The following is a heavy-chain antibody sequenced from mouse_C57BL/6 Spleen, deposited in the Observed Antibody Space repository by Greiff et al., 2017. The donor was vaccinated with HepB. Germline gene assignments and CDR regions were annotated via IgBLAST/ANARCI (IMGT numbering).Heavy chain of an antibody. CDR3: TGGSYGNFFAY. J-gene: IGHJ3*01. CDR2: IRLKSDNYAT. V-gene: IGHV6-3*01. CDR1: GFTFSNYW. Sequence: EVKLQESGGGLVQPGGSMKLSCVASGFTFSNYWMNWVRQSPEKGLEWVAQIRLKSDNYATHYAESVKGRFTISRDDSKSSVYLQMNNLRAEDTGSYYCTGGSYGNFFAYWGQGTLVTVSA. D-gene: IGHD2-1*01.